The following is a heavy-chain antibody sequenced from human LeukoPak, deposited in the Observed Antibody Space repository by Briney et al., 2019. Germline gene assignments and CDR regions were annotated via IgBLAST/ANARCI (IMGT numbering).Heavy chain of an antibody. J-gene: IGHJ3*02. Sequence: SQTLSLTCAVSGGSISSGGYSWSWIRQPPGKGLEWIGYIYHSGSTYYNPSLKSRVTISVGRSKNQFSLKLSSVTAAGTAVYYCARTSIAARRANAFDIWGQGTMVTVSS. CDR1: GGSISSGGYS. CDR2: IYHSGST. D-gene: IGHD6-6*01. CDR3: ARTSIAARRANAFDI. V-gene: IGHV4-30-2*01.